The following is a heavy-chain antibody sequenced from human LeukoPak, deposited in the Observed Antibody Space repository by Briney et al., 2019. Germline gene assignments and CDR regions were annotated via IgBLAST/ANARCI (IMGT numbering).Heavy chain of an antibody. CDR2: ISWNSGSI. CDR3: ARDRDYYGSGSYYDY. CDR1: GFTFDDYA. D-gene: IGHD3-10*01. V-gene: IGHV3-9*01. Sequence: GGSLRLSCAASGFTFDDYAMHWVRQAPGKGLEWVSGISWNSGSIGYADSVKGRFTISRDNAKNSLYLQMNSLRAEDTAVYYCARDRDYYGSGSYYDYWGQGTLVTASS. J-gene: IGHJ4*02.